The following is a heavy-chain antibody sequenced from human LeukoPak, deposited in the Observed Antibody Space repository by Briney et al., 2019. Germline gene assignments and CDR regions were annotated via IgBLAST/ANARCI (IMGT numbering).Heavy chain of an antibody. J-gene: IGHJ4*02. D-gene: IGHD3-10*01. CDR3: ARGGSGSWGLATNDY. Sequence: SQTLSLTSTVSGGSISSGDYYWSWIRQPPGKGLEWIGYIYYSGSTYYNPSLKSRVTISVDTSKNQFSLKLSSVTAADTAVYYCARGGSGSWGLATNDYWGQGTLVTVSS. V-gene: IGHV4-30-4*01. CDR2: IYYSGST. CDR1: GGSISSGDYY.